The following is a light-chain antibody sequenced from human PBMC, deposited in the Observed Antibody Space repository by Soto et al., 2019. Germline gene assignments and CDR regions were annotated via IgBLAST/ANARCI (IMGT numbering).Light chain of an antibody. CDR3: QQYNNLPPET. CDR1: QSVNNN. V-gene: IGKV3-15*01. Sequence: EIILTQSPASLSVSPGERATLSCRASQSVNNNLAWYQQKPGQAPRLLIYGASTRATGIPGRFRGSGSGTEFTLTITSLQSEDFAVYFCQQYNNLPPETFGQGTKLEIK. J-gene: IGKJ2*01. CDR2: GAS.